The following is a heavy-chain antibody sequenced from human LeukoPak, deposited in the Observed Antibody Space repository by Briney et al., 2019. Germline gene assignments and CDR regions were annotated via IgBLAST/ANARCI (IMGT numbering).Heavy chain of an antibody. CDR3: ARADIAVAGTGAFDI. Sequence: SVKVSCKASGYTFSSYGITWVRQAPGQGLEWMGIINPSGGSTNYAQKFQGRVTITADKSTSTAYMELSSLRSEDTAVYYCARADIAVAGTGAFDIWGQGTMVTVSS. CDR1: GYTFSSYG. V-gene: IGHV1-69*04. CDR2: INPSGGST. D-gene: IGHD6-19*01. J-gene: IGHJ3*02.